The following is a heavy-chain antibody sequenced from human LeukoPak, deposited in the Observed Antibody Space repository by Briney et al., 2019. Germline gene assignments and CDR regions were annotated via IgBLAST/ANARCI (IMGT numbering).Heavy chain of an antibody. J-gene: IGHJ4*02. D-gene: IGHD1-14*01. CDR1: GLTFSTSG. V-gene: IGHV3-21*06. CDR3: ATETNGRHYDY. Sequence: GGSLRLSCTASGLTFSTSGFNWVRQAPGKGLEWVASIGPTGSDRYHADSIKGRFTISRDNANNFLYLQMNSLRAEDTAVYYCATETNGRHYDYWGQGTLLTVSS. CDR2: IGPTGSDR.